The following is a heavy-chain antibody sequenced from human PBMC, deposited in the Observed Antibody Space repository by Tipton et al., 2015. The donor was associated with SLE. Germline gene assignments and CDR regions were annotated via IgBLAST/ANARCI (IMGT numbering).Heavy chain of an antibody. CDR1: GGSFSGYY. V-gene: IGHV4-34*01. Sequence: TLSLTCAVYGGSFSGYYWSWIRPPPGKGLEWIGEINHSGSTNYNPSLKSRVTISVDTSKNQFSLKLSSVTAADTAVYYCARVTELLWFGEARGWFDPWGQGTLVTVSS. CDR2: INHSGST. D-gene: IGHD3-10*01. CDR3: ARVTELLWFGEARGWFDP. J-gene: IGHJ5*02.